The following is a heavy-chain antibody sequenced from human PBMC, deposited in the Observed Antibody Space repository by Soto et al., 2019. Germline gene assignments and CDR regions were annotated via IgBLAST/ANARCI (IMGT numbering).Heavy chain of an antibody. V-gene: IGHV1-18*04. CDR3: ATNFSGSYDY. CDR2: ISTYNYNT. D-gene: IGHD1-26*01. J-gene: IGHJ4*02. Sequence: ASVKVSCKASDYTFTNYDISWVRQAPGQGLEWVGWISTYNYNTNYAQKLQGRVTLTTDTSTSTAYMELRSLRSDDTALYYCATNFSGSYDYWGQGTLVTVSS. CDR1: DYTFTNYD.